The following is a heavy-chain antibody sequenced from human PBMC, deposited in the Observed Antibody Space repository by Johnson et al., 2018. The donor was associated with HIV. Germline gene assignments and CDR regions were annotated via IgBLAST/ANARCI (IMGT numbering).Heavy chain of an antibody. V-gene: IGHV3-30*03. CDR1: GFTFSSYG. Sequence: QVQLVESGGGVVQPGRSLRLSCAASGFTFSSYGMHWVRQAPGKGLEWVAVISYDGSNKYYADSVKGRFSISRDNSKNTLYLQINSLRAEDTAVYYCAREPWSHDAFDIWGLGTMVTVSS. J-gene: IGHJ3*02. CDR2: ISYDGSNK. CDR3: AREPWSHDAFDI. D-gene: IGHD2-8*02.